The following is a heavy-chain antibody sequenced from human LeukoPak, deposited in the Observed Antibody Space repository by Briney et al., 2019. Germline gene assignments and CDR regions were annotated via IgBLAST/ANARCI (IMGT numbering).Heavy chain of an antibody. J-gene: IGHJ5*02. Sequence: GGSLRLSCAASGFTVSSNYMSWVRQAPGKGLEWVSVIYSGGSTYYADSVKGRFTISRDNSKNTLYLQMNSLRAEDTAVYYCASTTYGSGSPTGAWGQGTLVTVSS. V-gene: IGHV3-53*01. CDR2: IYSGGST. CDR1: GFTVSSNY. CDR3: ASTTYGSGSPTGA. D-gene: IGHD3-10*01.